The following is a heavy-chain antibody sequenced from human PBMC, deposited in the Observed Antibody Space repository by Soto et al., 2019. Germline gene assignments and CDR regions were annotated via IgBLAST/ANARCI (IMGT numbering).Heavy chain of an antibody. CDR2: INSDGSST. V-gene: IGHV3-74*01. D-gene: IGHD5-12*01. CDR3: ARGEMATIWRFGY. Sequence: EVQLVESGGGLVQPGGSLRLSCAASGFTYSSYWMHWVRQAPGKGLVWVSRINSDGSSTTYADSVKGRFTISRDTAKNTLYLQMNSLRAEDTAIYYCARGEMATIWRFGYWGQGTLVTVSS. CDR1: GFTYSSYW. J-gene: IGHJ4*02.